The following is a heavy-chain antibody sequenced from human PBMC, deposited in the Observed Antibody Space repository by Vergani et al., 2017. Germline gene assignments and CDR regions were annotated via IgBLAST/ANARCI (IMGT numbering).Heavy chain of an antibody. CDR1: GYSFPSYW. D-gene: IGHD3-16*01. CDR2: IYPGDSDT. Sequence: EVQLVQSGAEVKKPGPLLQISCKGSGYSFPSYWIGWLRQMPGKGLEWMGIIYPGDSDTRYSPSFQGQVTISADKSTSTAYLQWSTLKASDTAMYYCGSVVLGEGPMGGMDVWGQGTTVIVSS. CDR3: GSVVLGEGPMGGMDV. J-gene: IGHJ6*02. V-gene: IGHV5-51*01.